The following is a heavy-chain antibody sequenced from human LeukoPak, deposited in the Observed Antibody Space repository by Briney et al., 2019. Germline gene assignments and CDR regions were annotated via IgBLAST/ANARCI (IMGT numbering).Heavy chain of an antibody. V-gene: IGHV3-21*04. CDR3: AKDSRAYSGYDSNDY. CDR2: ISGSSTYI. CDR1: GFMFSSYS. J-gene: IGHJ4*02. Sequence: GGSLRLSCAASGFMFSSYSMNWVRQAPGKGLEWVSSISGSSTYIYYADSVKGRFTISRDNAKNSLYLQMSSLRAEDAAIYYCAKDSRAYSGYDSNDYWGQGTLVTVSS. D-gene: IGHD5-12*01.